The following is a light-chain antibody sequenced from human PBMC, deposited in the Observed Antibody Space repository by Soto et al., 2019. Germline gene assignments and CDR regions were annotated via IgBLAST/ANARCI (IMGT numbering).Light chain of an antibody. CDR2: GAS. J-gene: IGKJ5*01. CDR3: QQYNNWPLIT. V-gene: IGKV3-15*01. CDR1: QSVSSN. Sequence: EIVMTQSPATLSVSPGERATLSCRASQSVSSNLAWYQQKPGQAPRLLIYGASTRATGIPAKFSGSGSGTEFTLTISSLQFEDFAVYYYQQYNNWPLITFGQETRLAIK.